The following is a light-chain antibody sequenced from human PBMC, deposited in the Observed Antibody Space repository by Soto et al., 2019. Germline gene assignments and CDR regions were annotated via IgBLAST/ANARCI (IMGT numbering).Light chain of an antibody. CDR2: GAS. J-gene: IGKJ1*01. Sequence: EIVMSQTPATLSVSPGERATLSCRASQSVSSNLAWYQQKTGQAPRLRIYGASTMATGIPARFSGSGSGTEFTLTISSLQSEDFAVYYCQQYNNWPRTFGQGTKVEIK. V-gene: IGKV3-15*01. CDR3: QQYNNWPRT. CDR1: QSVSSN.